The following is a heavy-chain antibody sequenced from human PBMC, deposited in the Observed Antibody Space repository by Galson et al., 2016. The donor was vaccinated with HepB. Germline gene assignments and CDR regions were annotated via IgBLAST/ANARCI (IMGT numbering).Heavy chain of an antibody. CDR1: GYSLIELF. CDR3: TARDMTGTTWAFHI. Sequence: SVKVSCKVSGYSLIELFIHWVRQAPGKGLEWMGSFDPEHGETVYAQKFQGRVTMTEDTSTDTAYMELSSLRSDDTAVYYCTARDMTGTTWAFHIWGQGAVVTVSS. D-gene: IGHD1-7*01. V-gene: IGHV1-24*01. CDR2: FDPEHGET. J-gene: IGHJ3*02.